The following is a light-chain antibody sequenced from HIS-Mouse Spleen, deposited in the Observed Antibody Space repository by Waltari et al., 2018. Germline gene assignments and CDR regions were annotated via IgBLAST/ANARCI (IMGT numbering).Light chain of an antibody. V-gene: IGLV3-9*01. CDR1: NIGSKN. Sequence: SYELTQPLSVSVALGQTARITCGGNNIGSKNVHWYQRKPGEAPGLVIYNRPLGIPERFSGSNSGDTATLTISRAQAGDEADYYCQVWDSSTVVFGGGTKLTVL. CDR3: QVWDSSTVV. J-gene: IGLJ2*01.